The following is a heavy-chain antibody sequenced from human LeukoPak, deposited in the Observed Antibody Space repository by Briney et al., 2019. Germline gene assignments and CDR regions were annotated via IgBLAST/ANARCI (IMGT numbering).Heavy chain of an antibody. V-gene: IGHV3-74*01. Sequence: GGSLRLSCADSGFTFSRYWTHWVRQTPGKGLVWVSCISADGSVTRYADSVKGRFTISRDNTKSTLYLQMHSLRAEDTAVYYCATAGGDGSRMGFDPWGQGTLVTVSS. J-gene: IGHJ5*02. CDR3: ATAGGDGSRMGFDP. D-gene: IGHD2-15*01. CDR1: GFTFSRYW. CDR2: ISADGSVT.